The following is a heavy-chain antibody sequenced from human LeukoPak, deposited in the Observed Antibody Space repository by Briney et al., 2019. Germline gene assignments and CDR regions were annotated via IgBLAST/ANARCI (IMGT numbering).Heavy chain of an antibody. Sequence: SETLSLTCTVSGGSISSGGYYWSWIRQHPGKGLEWIGYIYYSGSTYYNPSLKSRVTISVDTSKNQFSLKLSSVTAADTAVYYCARESRSGSHLGYYYYYGMDVWGHGTTVTVSS. CDR1: GGSISSGGYY. CDR3: ARESRSGSHLGYYYYYGMDV. CDR2: IYYSGST. J-gene: IGHJ6*02. V-gene: IGHV4-31*03. D-gene: IGHD3-3*01.